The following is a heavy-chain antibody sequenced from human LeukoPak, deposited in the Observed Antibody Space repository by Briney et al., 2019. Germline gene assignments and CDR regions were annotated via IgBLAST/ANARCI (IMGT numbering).Heavy chain of an antibody. CDR3: VITSATGPLDY. D-gene: IGHD1-14*01. Sequence: GGSLRLSCSASGFTSSYYAMHWVRQAPGKGLEYVSAISGDGGNTYYADSLKGRFTISRDNSKNTLYLRMSSLTVEDTAVYYCVITSATGPLDYWGQGALVTVSS. CDR2: ISGDGGNT. J-gene: IGHJ4*02. CDR1: GFTSSYYA. V-gene: IGHV3-64D*09.